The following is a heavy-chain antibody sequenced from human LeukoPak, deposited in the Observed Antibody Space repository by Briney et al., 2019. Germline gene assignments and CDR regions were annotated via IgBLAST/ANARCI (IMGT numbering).Heavy chain of an antibody. J-gene: IGHJ5*02. CDR3: ARDGAENWFDP. Sequence: PSETLSLTCTVSGGSLSSYYWSWIRQPPGKGLEWIGYIYYSGSTNYNPSLTSRATISVDTSKNQCSLKLSSVTAADTAVYYCARDGAENWFDPGGQGTLVTVSS. D-gene: IGHD3-10*01. CDR2: IYYSGST. CDR1: GGSLSSYY. V-gene: IGHV4-59*01.